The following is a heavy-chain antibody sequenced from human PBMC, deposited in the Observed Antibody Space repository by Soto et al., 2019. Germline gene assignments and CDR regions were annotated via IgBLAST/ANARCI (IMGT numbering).Heavy chain of an antibody. D-gene: IGHD3-10*01. J-gene: IGHJ6*02. Sequence: DVQVLESGGDLVQPGGSLRLSCAASGFTFNSYAMSWVRQAPGKGLEWVSSVSAGGDMTYYSDSVKGRFTISRDNSNKALFLQMSSLRIEDTALYYCARGDRGGSGSPASYYYSGLDVWGQGTTVTVS. V-gene: IGHV3-23*01. CDR1: GFTFNSYA. CDR2: VSAGGDMT. CDR3: ARGDRGGSGSPASYYYSGLDV.